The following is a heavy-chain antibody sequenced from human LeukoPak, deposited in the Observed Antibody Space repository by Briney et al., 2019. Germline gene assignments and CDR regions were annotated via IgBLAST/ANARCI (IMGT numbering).Heavy chain of an antibody. CDR1: GGSISSSSYY. J-gene: IGHJ5*02. D-gene: IGHD6-13*01. CDR2: IYYSGST. V-gene: IGHV4-39*01. CDR3: ARVKGQQLAGEGWFDP. Sequence: SETLSLTCTVSGGSISSSSYYWGWIRQPPGKGLEWIGSIYYSGSTFYNPSLKSRVTISVDTSKNQVSLKLSSVTAADTAVYYCARVKGQQLAGEGWFDPWGQGTLVTVSS.